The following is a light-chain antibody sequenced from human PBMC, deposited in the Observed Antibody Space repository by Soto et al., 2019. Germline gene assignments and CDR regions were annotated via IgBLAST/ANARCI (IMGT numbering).Light chain of an antibody. CDR2: TSD. CDR1: SSNIGGNT. Sequence: QSVLTQPPSVSGTPGQRVTISCSGSSSNIGGNTVNWFQQVPGTAPKLLIYTSDRRPSGVLDRFSGSKSGTSGSLAISGLQSEDEADYYCAAWDDSLNGHVFGTGTKLTVL. J-gene: IGLJ1*01. V-gene: IGLV1-44*01. CDR3: AAWDDSLNGHV.